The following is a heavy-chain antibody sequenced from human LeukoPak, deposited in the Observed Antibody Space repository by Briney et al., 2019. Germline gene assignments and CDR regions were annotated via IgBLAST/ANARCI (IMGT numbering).Heavy chain of an antibody. CDR2: IIPIFGTA. D-gene: IGHD6-6*01. V-gene: IGHV1-69*13. CDR3: ARAIAARPYYYGMDV. Sequence: SVKVSCKASGYTFTSYYMHWVRQAPGQGLEWMGGIIPIFGTANYAQKFQGRVTITADESTSTAYMELSSLRSEDTAVYYCARAIAARPYYYGMDVWGQGTTVTVSS. J-gene: IGHJ6*02. CDR1: GYTFTSYY.